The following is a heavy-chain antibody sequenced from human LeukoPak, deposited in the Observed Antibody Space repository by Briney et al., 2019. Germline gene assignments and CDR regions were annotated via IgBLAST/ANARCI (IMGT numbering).Heavy chain of an antibody. Sequence: SATLSLTCTVSGGSISSGGYYWSWIRQHPGKGLEWIGYIYYSGSTYYNPSLKSRVTISVDTSKNQFSLKLSSVTAADTAVYYCARDYYDSSGYRVDAFDIWGQGTMVTVSS. CDR2: IYYSGST. D-gene: IGHD3-22*01. J-gene: IGHJ3*02. CDR1: GGSISSGGYY. V-gene: IGHV4-31*03. CDR3: ARDYYDSSGYRVDAFDI.